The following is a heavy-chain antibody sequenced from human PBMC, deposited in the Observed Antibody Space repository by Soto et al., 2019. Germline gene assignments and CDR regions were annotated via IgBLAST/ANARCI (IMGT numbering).Heavy chain of an antibody. Sequence: QVQLVQSGAEVKKPGASVKVSCKASGYTFTSYGISWVRQAPGQGLECVGWISTYNGDTKYAQRLQVRITMTTDTATSTAYMELRNLRSDDTAVYYCARGGGNALSYFEYWGQATLVTVSS. CDR2: ISTYNGDT. J-gene: IGHJ4*02. CDR1: GYTFTSYG. D-gene: IGHD2-15*01. V-gene: IGHV1-18*01. CDR3: ARGGGNALSYFEY.